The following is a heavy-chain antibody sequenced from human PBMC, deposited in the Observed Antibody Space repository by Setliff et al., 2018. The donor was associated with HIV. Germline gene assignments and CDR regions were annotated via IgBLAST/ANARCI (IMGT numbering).Heavy chain of an antibody. CDR3: AKPYRGSVVRDQGYMDV. V-gene: IGHV3-23*01. CDR1: GFTFSSYA. Sequence: PGGSLRLSCAVSGFTFSSYAMSWVRQAPGKGLEWVSAISGSAGSTYYADSVKGRFTISGDNSKNTLYLQMNSLRAEDTAVYYCAKPYRGSVVRDQGYMDVWGKGTTVTVS. D-gene: IGHD3-10*01. J-gene: IGHJ6*03. CDR2: ISGSAGST.